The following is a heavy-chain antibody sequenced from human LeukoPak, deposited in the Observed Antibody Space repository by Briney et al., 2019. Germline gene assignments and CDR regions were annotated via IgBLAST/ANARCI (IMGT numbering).Heavy chain of an antibody. J-gene: IGHJ4*02. CDR3: ARHIGTTGPDY. CDR1: GFTFTNYW. Sequence: GESLQISCNGSGFTFTNYWIAWVRQMPGKGLEWMGIIYPADSDIIYSPSFQGLVTISADKSISTAYLQWSSLKASDTAIYYCARHIGTTGPDYWGQGTLVTVPS. D-gene: IGHD1-1*01. V-gene: IGHV5-51*01. CDR2: IYPADSDI.